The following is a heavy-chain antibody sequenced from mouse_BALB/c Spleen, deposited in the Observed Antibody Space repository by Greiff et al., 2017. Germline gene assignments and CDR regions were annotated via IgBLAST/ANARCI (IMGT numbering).Heavy chain of an antibody. J-gene: IGHJ4*01. V-gene: IGHV5-4*02. CDR2: ISDGGSYT. Sequence: EVKLVESGGGLVKPGGSLKLSCAASGFTFSDYYMYWVRQTPEKRLEWVATISDGGSYTYYPDSVKGRFTISRDNAKNNLYLQMSSLKSEDTAMYCCARFTTAYYAMDYWGQGTSVTVSS. D-gene: IGHD1-2*01. CDR1: GFTFSDYY. CDR3: ARFTTAYYAMDY.